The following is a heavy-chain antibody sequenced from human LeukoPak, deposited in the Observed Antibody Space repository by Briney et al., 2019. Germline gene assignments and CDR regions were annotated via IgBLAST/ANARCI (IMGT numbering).Heavy chain of an antibody. CDR2: IYYSGST. V-gene: IGHV4-59*01. Sequence: SETLSLTCTVSGGSISSYYWSWIRQPPGKGLEWIGYIYYSGSTNYNPSLKSRVTISVDTSKNQFSLKLSSATAADTAVSYCAREIRSVYGIDVWGQGTTVTVSS. CDR1: GGSISSYY. CDR3: AREIRSVYGIDV. J-gene: IGHJ6*02.